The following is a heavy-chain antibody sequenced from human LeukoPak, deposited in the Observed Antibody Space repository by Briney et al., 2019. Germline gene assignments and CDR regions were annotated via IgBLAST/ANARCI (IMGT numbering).Heavy chain of an antibody. Sequence: GGSLRLSSAASGFTFSSYSMNWVRQAPGKGLEWVSSISTGSSYIYYADSVKGRFTISRDNAKNSLYLQMNSLRAEDTAVYYCARDRICSGGSCYSHWFDPWGQGTLVTVSS. J-gene: IGHJ5*02. CDR1: GFTFSSYS. CDR3: ARDRICSGGSCYSHWFDP. V-gene: IGHV3-21*01. CDR2: ISTGSSYI. D-gene: IGHD2-15*01.